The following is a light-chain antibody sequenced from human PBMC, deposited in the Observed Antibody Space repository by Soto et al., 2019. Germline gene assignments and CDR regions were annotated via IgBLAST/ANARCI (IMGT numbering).Light chain of an antibody. V-gene: IGLV2-14*01. CDR3: SSYTSSSTLYV. J-gene: IGLJ1*01. Sequence: QSVLTQPASVSGSPRQSITISCTGASSDVGGYTSVSWYQQHPGKAPKLIIYEVNNRPSGVSHRFSGSKSGNTASLTISGLQAEDEADYYCSSYTSSSTLYVFGTGTKVTVL. CDR2: EVN. CDR1: SSDVGGYTS.